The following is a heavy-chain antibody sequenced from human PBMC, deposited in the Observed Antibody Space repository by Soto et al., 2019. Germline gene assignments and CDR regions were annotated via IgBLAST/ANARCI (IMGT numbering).Heavy chain of an antibody. CDR3: ARTYGRNFDY. CDR2: LYYSGST. Sequence: QVQLQASGPGLVKPSETLSLTCTVSGGSISSYYWSWIRQPPGKGLEWIGYLYYSGSTNYNPSLKSRVTISVDTSKNQCSLKLSSVTAADTALYYCARTYGRNFDYWGQGTLVTVSS. CDR1: GGSISSYY. D-gene: IGHD3-10*01. J-gene: IGHJ4*02. V-gene: IGHV4-59*01.